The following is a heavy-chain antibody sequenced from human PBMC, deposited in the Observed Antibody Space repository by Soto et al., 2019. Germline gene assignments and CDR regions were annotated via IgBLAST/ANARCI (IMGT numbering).Heavy chain of an antibody. Sequence: EVSLVESGGGLVQPGVSLRLSCAASGLSVGDNYMSWVRQAPGKGLEWVSIIYGGGATYYPDSVKGRFTISRDSSKNTLHLQMNSLRAEDTAVYYCATWTGTTFDYWGQGTQVSVSS. J-gene: IGHJ4*02. CDR3: ATWTGTTFDY. CDR2: IYGGGAT. D-gene: IGHD1-1*01. CDR1: GLSVGDNY. V-gene: IGHV3-66*01.